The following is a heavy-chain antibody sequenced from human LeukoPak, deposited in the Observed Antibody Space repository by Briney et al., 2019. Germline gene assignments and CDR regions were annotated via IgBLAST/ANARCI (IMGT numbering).Heavy chain of an antibody. D-gene: IGHD3-22*01. CDR2: ISSNGGST. Sequence: GGSLRLSCAASGFTFSSYAMSWVRQAPGKGLEYVSAISSNGGSTYYADSVKGRFTISRDNSKNTLYLQMSSLRAEDTAVYYCVKDGGRTYYYDSSGQNWGQGTLVTVSS. CDR1: GFTFSSYA. CDR3: VKDGGRTYYYDSSGQN. V-gene: IGHV3-64D*06. J-gene: IGHJ4*02.